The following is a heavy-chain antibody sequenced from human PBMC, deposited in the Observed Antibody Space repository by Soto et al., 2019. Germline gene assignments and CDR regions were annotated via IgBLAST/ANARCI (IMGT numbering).Heavy chain of an antibody. CDR3: AREYSNYLYYYDYCMDV. J-gene: IGHJ6*02. CDR1: GYTFTSYG. Sequence: ASVQVSCMASGYTFTSYGISWVRQAPGQGLEWMGWISAYNGNTNYTQKHQGSVTMTTNTSTSTANMELRSLRSDDTAVDYCAREYSNYLYYYDYCMDVWGQGTTVTVSS. CDR2: ISAYNGNT. D-gene: IGHD4-4*01. V-gene: IGHV1-18*04.